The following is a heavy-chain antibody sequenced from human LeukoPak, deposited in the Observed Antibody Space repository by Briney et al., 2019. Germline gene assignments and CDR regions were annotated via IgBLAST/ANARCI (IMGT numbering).Heavy chain of an antibody. J-gene: IGHJ2*01. CDR3: ARDLRVVSSGYFDL. CDR2: IIPIFGTA. V-gene: IGHV1-69*13. D-gene: IGHD5/OR15-5a*01. CDR1: GGTFGSYA. Sequence: GASVKVSCKASGGTFGSYAISWVRQAPGQGLEWMGGIIPIFGTANYAQKFQGRVTITADESTSTAYMELSSLRSEDTAVYYCARDLRVVSSGYFDLWGRGTLVTVSS.